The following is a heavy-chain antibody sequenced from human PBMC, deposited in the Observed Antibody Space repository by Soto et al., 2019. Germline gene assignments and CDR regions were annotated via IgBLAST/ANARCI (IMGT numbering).Heavy chain of an antibody. CDR1: GFTFGNSG. V-gene: IGHV3-33*01. Sequence: GRTLKPSCVPSGFTFGNSGPHWLRQAPAKGLEWVAVISSDEKTKQYAGSVTGRFAISTDDSKNPLYLQMTSLRADDTAIYSCARGLRPVLDYWGQGTLVTVSS. CDR2: ISSDEKTK. J-gene: IGHJ4*02. CDR3: ARGLRPVLDY. D-gene: IGHD6-6*01.